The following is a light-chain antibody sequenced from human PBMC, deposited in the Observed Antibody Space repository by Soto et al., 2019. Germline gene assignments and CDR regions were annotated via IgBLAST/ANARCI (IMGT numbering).Light chain of an antibody. J-gene: IGKJ2*01. CDR3: QQYGTSPGT. CDR1: HAVTNNF. CDR2: GAS. Sequence: EIVLTQSPGTLSLSPGERATLSCRASHAVTNNFLAWYQQKPGQAPRLVIYGASSRPAGIPDRFSGSGAGTDFTLSIRRLEPEDFAVYFCQQYGTSPGTFGQGTKLEIK. V-gene: IGKV3-20*01.